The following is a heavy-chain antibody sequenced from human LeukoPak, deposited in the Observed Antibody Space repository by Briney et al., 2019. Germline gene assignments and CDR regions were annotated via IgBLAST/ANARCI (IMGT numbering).Heavy chain of an antibody. CDR2: ISGSGSYI. J-gene: IGHJ4*02. V-gene: IGHV3-21*06. Sequence: GSLRLSCAASGFTFNFYSMNWVRQAPGKGLEWVSSISGSGSYIYYADSVKGRFPISRDNAKNSLYLQMNSLRAEDTAVYYCAREIVGTAFDYWGQGTLVTVSS. D-gene: IGHD1-26*01. CDR1: GFTFNFYS. CDR3: AREIVGTAFDY.